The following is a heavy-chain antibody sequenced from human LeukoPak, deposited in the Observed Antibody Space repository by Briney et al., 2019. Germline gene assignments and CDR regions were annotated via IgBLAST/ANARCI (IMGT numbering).Heavy chain of an antibody. V-gene: IGHV1-69*05. CDR3: ARDSLVVVPAATHYYYYYIDV. Sequence: SVKVSCKASGGTFSSYAISWVRQAPGQGLEWMGRIIPIFGTANYAQKFQGRVTITTDESTSTAYMELSSLRSEDTAVYYCARDSLVVVPAATHYYYYYIDVWGKGTTVTVSS. CDR1: GGTFSSYA. CDR2: IIPIFGTA. D-gene: IGHD2-2*01. J-gene: IGHJ6*03.